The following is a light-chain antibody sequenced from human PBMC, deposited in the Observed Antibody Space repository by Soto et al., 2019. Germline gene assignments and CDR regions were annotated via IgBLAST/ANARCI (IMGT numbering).Light chain of an antibody. J-gene: IGLJ1*01. CDR2: GNS. Sequence: QSVLTQPPSVSGAPGQRVTISCTGISSNIGAGYDVHWYQQLPGTAHKLLIYGNSNRPSGVPDRFSGSKSGTSASLAITGLQAEDEADYYCQSYDSRLSGYVFGTGTKLTVL. V-gene: IGLV1-40*01. CDR1: SSNIGAGYD. CDR3: QSYDSRLSGYV.